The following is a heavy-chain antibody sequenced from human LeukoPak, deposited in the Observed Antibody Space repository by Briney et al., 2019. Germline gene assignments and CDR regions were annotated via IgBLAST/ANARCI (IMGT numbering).Heavy chain of an antibody. V-gene: IGHV1-69*04. CDR2: IIPILGIA. CDR1: GGTFSSYA. D-gene: IGHD6-19*01. J-gene: IGHJ4*02. CDR3: ARAPTDPTVAGTIDY. Sequence: ASVKVSCKASGGTFSSYAISWVRQAPGQGLEWMGRIIPILGIANYAQKFQGRVTITADKSTSTAYMELSSLRSEDTAVYYCARAPTDPTVAGTIDYWGQGTLVTVSS.